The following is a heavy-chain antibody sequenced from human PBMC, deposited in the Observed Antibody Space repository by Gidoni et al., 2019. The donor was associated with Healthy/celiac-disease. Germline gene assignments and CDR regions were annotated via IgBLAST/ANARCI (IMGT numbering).Heavy chain of an antibody. CDR1: GFTFSSYA. CDR2: ISGSGGST. CDR3: ARSQWELQGGAFDI. Sequence: EVQLLESGGGLVQPGGSLRLACAASGFTFSSYAMSWVRQAPGKGLEWVSAISGSGGSTYYADSGKGRFTISRDNSKNTLYLQMNSLRAEDTAVYYCARSQWELQGGAFDIWGQGTMVTVSS. D-gene: IGHD1-26*01. V-gene: IGHV3-23*01. J-gene: IGHJ3*02.